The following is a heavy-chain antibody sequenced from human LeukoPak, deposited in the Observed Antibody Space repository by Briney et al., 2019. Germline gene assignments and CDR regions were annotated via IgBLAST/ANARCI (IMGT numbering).Heavy chain of an antibody. CDR3: ARDSYDSSGYYYV. CDR2: ISSSGSTI. V-gene: IGHV3-48*03. D-gene: IGHD3-22*01. J-gene: IGHJ4*02. Sequence: GGSLRLSCAASGFTFSSYEMNWVRQAPGKGLEWVSYISSSGSTIYHADSVKGRFTISRDNAKNSLYLQMNSLRAEDTAVYYCARDSYDSSGYYYVWGQGTLVTVSS. CDR1: GFTFSSYE.